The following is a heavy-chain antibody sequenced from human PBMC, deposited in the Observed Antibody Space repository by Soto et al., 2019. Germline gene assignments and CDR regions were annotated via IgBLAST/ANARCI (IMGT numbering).Heavy chain of an antibody. J-gene: IGHJ6*02. CDR1: GGSISSYY. CDR2: IYYSGIT. Sequence: SETLSLTCTVSGGSISSYYWSWIRQPPGKGLEWIGYIYYSGITNYNPSLKSRVTISVDTSKNQFSLKLSSVTAADTAVYYCASGYDILTGYPRGDYYGMDVWGQGTTVTVS. CDR3: ASGYDILTGYPRGDYYGMDV. V-gene: IGHV4-59*08. D-gene: IGHD3-9*01.